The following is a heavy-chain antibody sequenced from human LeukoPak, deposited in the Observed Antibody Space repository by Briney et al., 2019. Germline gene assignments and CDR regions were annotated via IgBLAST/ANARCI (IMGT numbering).Heavy chain of an antibody. J-gene: IGHJ4*02. Sequence: SETLSLTCAVSGGSISSNNWWGWVRQPPGKGLEWIGEIYHSGSPNYNPSPKSRVTISVDKSRNHFSLNLSSVTAADTAVYYCARVNINNWHSCDYWGQGTLVTVSS. CDR1: GGSISSNNW. CDR3: ARVNINNWHSCDY. CDR2: IYHSGSP. V-gene: IGHV4-4*02. D-gene: IGHD1-1*01.